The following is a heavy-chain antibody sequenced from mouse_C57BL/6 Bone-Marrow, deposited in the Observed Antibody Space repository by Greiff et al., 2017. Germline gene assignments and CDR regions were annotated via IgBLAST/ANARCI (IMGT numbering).Heavy chain of an antibody. D-gene: IGHD4-1*01. CDR1: GFTFSSYA. Sequence: EVQLVESGGGLVKPGGSLQLSCAASGFTFSSYAMSWVRQTPEKRLEWVATISDGGSYTYYPDNVKGRFTISRDNAKNNLYLQMSHLKSEDTAMYDGAGAGSPYAMDYWGQGTSVTVSS. V-gene: IGHV5-4*01. CDR2: ISDGGSYT. J-gene: IGHJ4*01. CDR3: AGAGSPYAMDY.